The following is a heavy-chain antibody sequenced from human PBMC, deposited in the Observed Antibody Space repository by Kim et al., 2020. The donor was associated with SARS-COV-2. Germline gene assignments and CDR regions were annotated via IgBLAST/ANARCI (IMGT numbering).Heavy chain of an antibody. CDR1: GGSISSGGYT. D-gene: IGHD3-10*01. Sequence: SETLSLTCAVSGGSISSGGYTWSWIRQPPGRGLEWIGYIYHSGSTYYNPSLKSRVTISVDMSKNQFSLNVNSVTAADTAVYYCARGSGGRNDYWGQGTLVTVSS. CDR3: ARGSGGRNDY. V-gene: IGHV4-30-2*01. CDR2: IYHSGST. J-gene: IGHJ4*02.